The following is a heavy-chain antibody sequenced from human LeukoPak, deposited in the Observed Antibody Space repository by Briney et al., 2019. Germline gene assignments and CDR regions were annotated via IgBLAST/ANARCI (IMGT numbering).Heavy chain of an antibody. CDR1: GGTFSSYA. Sequence: ASVKVSCKASGGTFSSYAISWVRQAPGQGLEWMGRIIPILGIANYAQKFQGRVTITADKSTSTAYMELSSLRSEDTAVYYCARDQIGSSEDNWFDPWGQGTLVTVSS. CDR2: IIPILGIA. V-gene: IGHV1-69*04. J-gene: IGHJ5*02. CDR3: ARDQIGSSEDNWFDP. D-gene: IGHD6-19*01.